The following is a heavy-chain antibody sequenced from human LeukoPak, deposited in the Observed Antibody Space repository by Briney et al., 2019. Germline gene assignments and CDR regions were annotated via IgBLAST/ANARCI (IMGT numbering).Heavy chain of an antibody. CDR3: ARDSAGMTTGTPFDY. D-gene: IGHD4-17*01. Sequence: ASVKVSCKAAGYTFTSYAMHWVRQAPGQRLEWMGWINAGNGNTKYSQEFQGRVTITRDTSASTAYMELSSLRSEDMAVYYCARDSAGMTTGTPFDYWGQGTLVTVSS. V-gene: IGHV1-3*03. J-gene: IGHJ4*02. CDR2: INAGNGNT. CDR1: GYTFTSYA.